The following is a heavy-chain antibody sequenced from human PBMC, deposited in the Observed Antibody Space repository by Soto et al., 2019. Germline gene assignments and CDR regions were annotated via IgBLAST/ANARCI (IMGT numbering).Heavy chain of an antibody. D-gene: IGHD3-22*01. V-gene: IGHV5-51*01. CDR1: GYSFSNSW. CDR2: IYPGDSDT. J-gene: IGHJ4*02. CDR3: ARELALHYSDTSAYFSD. Sequence: PGESLKISCKASGYSFSNSWIGWVRQMPGKGLEWMGIIYPGDSDTRYSPSFQGHVTISADKSISTAYLQWSSLKASDTAMYYCARELALHYSDTSAYFSDWGQGPLVTVSS.